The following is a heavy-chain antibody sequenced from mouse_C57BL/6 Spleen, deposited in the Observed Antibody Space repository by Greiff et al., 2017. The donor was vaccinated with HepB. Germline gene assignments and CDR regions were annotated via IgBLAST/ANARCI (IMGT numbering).Heavy chain of an antibody. Sequence: EVNVVESGGGLVKPGGSLKLSCAASGFTFSDYGMHWVRQAPEKGLEWVAYISSGSSTIYYADTVKGRFTISRDNAKNTLFLQMTSLRSEDTAMYYCARIYYYAMDYWGQGTSVTVSS. CDR2: ISSGSSTI. CDR1: GFTFSDYG. CDR3: ARIYYYAMDY. J-gene: IGHJ4*01. V-gene: IGHV5-17*01.